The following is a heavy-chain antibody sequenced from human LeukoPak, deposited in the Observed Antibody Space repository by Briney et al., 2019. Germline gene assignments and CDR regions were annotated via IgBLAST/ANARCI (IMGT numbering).Heavy chain of an antibody. CDR3: ATYRWDSDY. D-gene: IGHD1-26*01. CDR1: GITFSNAW. V-gene: IGHV3-15*01. CDR2: IKSKSDGETT. Sequence: PGGSLRLSCAASGITFSNAWMSWVRQAPGKGLEWVGRIKSKSDGETTDYAAPVKGRFTISRDDSKNTLYLQMNSLKTEDTAMYYCATYRWDSDYWGQGVLVTVSS. J-gene: IGHJ4*02.